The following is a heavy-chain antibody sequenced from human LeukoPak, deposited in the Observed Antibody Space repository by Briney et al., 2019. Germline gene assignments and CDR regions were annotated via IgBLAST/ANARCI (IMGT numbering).Heavy chain of an antibody. CDR3: AKEVDYDFWSGYFDY. V-gene: IGHV3-7*03. Sequence: GGSLRLSCAASGFTFSSYWMSWVRQAPGKGLEWVANIKQDGSEKYYVDSVKGRFTISRDNAKNSLYLQMNSLRAEDTAVYYCAKEVDYDFWSGYFDYWGQGTLVTVSS. CDR1: GFTFSSYW. D-gene: IGHD3-3*01. CDR2: IKQDGSEK. J-gene: IGHJ4*02.